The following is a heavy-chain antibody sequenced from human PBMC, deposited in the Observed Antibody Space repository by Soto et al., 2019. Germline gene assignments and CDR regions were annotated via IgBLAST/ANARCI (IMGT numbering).Heavy chain of an antibody. CDR3: AKVTKRAAAGRYEYYKYGMDV. Sequence: PGGSLRLSCAAAGFAFSTYAMTWVRQAPGKGLEWVSVISGSGGSSYYAASGKGRFTISRDNTKNTRFLQRNGLRAEDTAGYYCAKVTKRAAAGRYEYYKYGMDVWGQGTTVTVSS. D-gene: IGHD6-13*01. V-gene: IGHV3-23*01. CDR1: GFAFSTYA. J-gene: IGHJ6*02. CDR2: ISGSGGSS.